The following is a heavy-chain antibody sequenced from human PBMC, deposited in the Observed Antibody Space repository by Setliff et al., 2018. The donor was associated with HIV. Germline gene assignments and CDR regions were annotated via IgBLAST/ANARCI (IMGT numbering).Heavy chain of an antibody. CDR1: GGSISSYY. CDR2: IYYTGST. Sequence: SETLSLTCTVSGGSISSYYWSWIRQPPGKRLEWIGYIYYTGSTNYNPSLKSRVTISLDTSKNQFSLKLSSVTAADTAVYYCARAGYYGSTSYWEYFQHWGQGTLVTVSS. CDR3: ARAGYYGSTSYWEYFQH. D-gene: IGHD3-22*01. J-gene: IGHJ1*01. V-gene: IGHV4-59*01.